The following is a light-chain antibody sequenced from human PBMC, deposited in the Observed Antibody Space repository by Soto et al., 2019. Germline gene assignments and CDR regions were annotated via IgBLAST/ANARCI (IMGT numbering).Light chain of an antibody. J-gene: IGKJ1*01. CDR1: QSVSSN. CDR2: GAS. Sequence: EIVMTQSPATLSASPGERATLSCRASQSVSSNLAWYQQKPGQAPRLLIYGASTRATGIPARFSGSGSGTEFTLTISSLQSVDFAVYSCQQYNNWPWTFGQGTKVDIK. CDR3: QQYNNWPWT. V-gene: IGKV3-15*01.